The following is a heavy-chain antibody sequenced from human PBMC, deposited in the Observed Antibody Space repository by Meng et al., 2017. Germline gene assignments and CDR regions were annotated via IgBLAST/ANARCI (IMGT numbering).Heavy chain of an antibody. V-gene: IGHV1-18*01. CDR2: ISTYNGKT. CDR1: GYTLSSDG. CDR3: ATRGNPYLNC. J-gene: IGHJ4*02. Sequence: QGQLVQSGAEVKKPGASVKVSCEASGYTLSSDGFSWVRQAPGQGLEWLGWISTYNGKTDYAQKFQGRITMTTDTFTSTAYMELRNLRSDDTAVYYCATRGNPYLNCWGQGTLVTVSS.